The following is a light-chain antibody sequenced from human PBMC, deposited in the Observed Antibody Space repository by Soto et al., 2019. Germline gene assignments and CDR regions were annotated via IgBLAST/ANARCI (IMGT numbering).Light chain of an antibody. CDR1: QSISSNF. Sequence: EIVLTQSPGTLSLSPGERATLSCRASQSISSNFLAWYQQKPGQAPRLLIYAASGRATGIPDRITGSGSGTDFTLTISRLEPEDSAFYYCQQYFNWPLTWTFGPGTKV. J-gene: IGKJ1*01. CDR2: AAS. CDR3: QQYFNWPLTWT. V-gene: IGKV3-20*01.